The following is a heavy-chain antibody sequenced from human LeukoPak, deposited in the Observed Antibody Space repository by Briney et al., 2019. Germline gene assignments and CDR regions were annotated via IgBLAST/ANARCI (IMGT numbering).Heavy chain of an antibody. CDR3: AKDRDGGYSGSLGWFDP. J-gene: IGHJ5*02. Sequence: PGGSLRLSCAASGFTFSSYAMSWVRQAPGKGLEWASAISGSGGSTYYADSVKGRFTISRDNSKNTLYLQMNSLRAEDTAVYYCAKDRDGGYSGSLGWFDPWGQGTLVTVSS. CDR1: GFTFSSYA. V-gene: IGHV3-23*01. CDR2: ISGSGGST. D-gene: IGHD1-26*01.